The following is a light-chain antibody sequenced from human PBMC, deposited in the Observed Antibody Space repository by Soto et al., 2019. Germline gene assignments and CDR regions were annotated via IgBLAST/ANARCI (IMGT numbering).Light chain of an antibody. CDR3: KQRSNWPPTT. Sequence: EIVLTHSPTTLSVSPGERFTLSCSASDSVSSNVALYQHKHGQAPRILIYDASNRATGITARFSGSGSGTDFNLTISSLEHEDFAVYYCKQRSNWPPTTFGQGTKVDI. V-gene: IGKV3-11*01. CDR1: DSVSSN. CDR2: DAS. J-gene: IGKJ1*01.